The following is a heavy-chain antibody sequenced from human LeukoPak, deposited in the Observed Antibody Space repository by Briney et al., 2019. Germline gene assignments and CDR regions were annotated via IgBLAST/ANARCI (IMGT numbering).Heavy chain of an antibody. Sequence: PGRYLRLSCAASGFTFSTYPMHWVRQAPGEGLDWVAVISYDGSNKNYADSVKGRFAISRDNSKNTLYLQMNSLREEDTAVYYCARDAISRGSGAYWDCWGQGALVTVSS. D-gene: IGHD3-10*01. J-gene: IGHJ4*02. CDR2: ISYDGSNK. V-gene: IGHV3-30*01. CDR1: GFTFSTYP. CDR3: ARDAISRGSGAYWDC.